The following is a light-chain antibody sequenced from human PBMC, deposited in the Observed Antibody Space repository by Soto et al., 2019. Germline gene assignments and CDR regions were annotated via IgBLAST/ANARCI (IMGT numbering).Light chain of an antibody. J-gene: IGKJ2*01. CDR2: AAS. CDR1: QSISTY. Sequence: DIQMTQSPSSLSASVGDRVTITCRASQSISTYLNWYQHKPGKPPKVLIYAASSLQSGVPSRFTGSASGTDFTLTISSLQPEDFATYYCQQSYNTPYTFGQGTKLEIK. V-gene: IGKV1-39*01. CDR3: QQSYNTPYT.